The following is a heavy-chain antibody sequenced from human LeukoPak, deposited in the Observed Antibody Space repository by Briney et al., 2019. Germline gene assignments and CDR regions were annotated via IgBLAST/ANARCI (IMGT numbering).Heavy chain of an antibody. CDR1: GYTFTSYY. CDR2: INPSGGST. D-gene: IGHD3-3*01. Sequence: GASVKVSCKASGYTFTSYYMHRVRQAPGQGLEWMGIINPSGGSTSYAQKFQGRVTMTRDTSTSTVYMKLSSLRSEDTAVYYCARGFSTIFGVVIPPDVWGKGTTVTVSS. V-gene: IGHV1-46*01. CDR3: ARGFSTIFGVVIPPDV. J-gene: IGHJ6*04.